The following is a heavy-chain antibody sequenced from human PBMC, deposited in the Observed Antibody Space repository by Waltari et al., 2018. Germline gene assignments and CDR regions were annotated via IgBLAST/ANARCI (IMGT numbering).Heavy chain of an antibody. Sequence: QVQLVESGGGVVQPGGSLRLSCAAFGFHFREYAMHWGRQAPGKGLELVTLISYDGRNKNYADSVKGRFTISRDDSKNTLYLQMNSLRDEDTAIYYCARERRGYYAEWWGQGTLVAVSS. D-gene: IGHD3-3*01. CDR2: ISYDGRNK. CDR3: ARERRGYYAEW. J-gene: IGHJ4*02. V-gene: IGHV3-30*02. CDR1: GFHFREYA.